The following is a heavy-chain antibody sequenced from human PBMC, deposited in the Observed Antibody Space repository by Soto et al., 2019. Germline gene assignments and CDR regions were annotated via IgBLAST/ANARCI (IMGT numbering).Heavy chain of an antibody. CDR2: ISSAGDSS. Sequence: GGSLRISCAASGFTFSSYEMNWVRQAPGKTLEWVSYISSAGDSSYYADSVKSRFTISRDNAKKSLYLQMNSLRVEDTAVYYCARVYCSTTTCHVQAFDSWGQGTLVTVSS. CDR3: ARVYCSTTTCHVQAFDS. D-gene: IGHD2-2*01. CDR1: GFTFSSYE. V-gene: IGHV3-48*03. J-gene: IGHJ4*02.